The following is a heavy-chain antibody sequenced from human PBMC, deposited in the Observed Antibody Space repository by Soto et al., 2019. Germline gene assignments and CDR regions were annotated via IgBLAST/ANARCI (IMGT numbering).Heavy chain of an antibody. D-gene: IGHD6-19*01. Sequence: QVQLVESGGGVVQPGGSLRLSRVASGFSFSSYSFHWIRQAPGKGLEWVALISYDGIRKNYEDSVKGRFTISRDSSNNTVYLQMNSLRSDDTAVYYCARSIAVAGLDYWGQGTLVTVSS. CDR1: GFSFSSYS. J-gene: IGHJ4*02. CDR2: ISYDGIRK. V-gene: IGHV3-30-3*01. CDR3: ARSIAVAGLDY.